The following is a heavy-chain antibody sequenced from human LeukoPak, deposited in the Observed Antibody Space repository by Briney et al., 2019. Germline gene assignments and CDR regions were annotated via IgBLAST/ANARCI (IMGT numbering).Heavy chain of an antibody. CDR3: AKDALYSSSWSAFDY. CDR2: VSSDGTNK. Sequence: GGSLRLSCAATGFSFSSYGMHWVRQAPGKGLEWVAVVSSDGTNKYYADSMKGRFIIFRDNSKNTLYLHMSGLRAGDTAVYYCAKDALYSSSWSAFDYWGQGTLVTVSS. CDR1: GFSFSSYG. D-gene: IGHD6-13*01. V-gene: IGHV3-30*18. J-gene: IGHJ4*02.